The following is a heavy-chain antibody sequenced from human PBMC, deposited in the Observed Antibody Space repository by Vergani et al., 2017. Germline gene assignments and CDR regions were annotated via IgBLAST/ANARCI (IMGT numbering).Heavy chain of an antibody. CDR2: IHHSGAT. CDR1: GGSITNNF. CDR3: ARDTFHFESENYYDVFDS. V-gene: IGHV4-59*01. D-gene: IGHD3-22*01. J-gene: IGHJ3*02. Sequence: QVQLQESGPGLVKPSETLSLTCTVSGGSITNNFWSWIRRPPGKGLEWIGYIHHSGATNSKSSLLSRVSISIDTSKRSFYLMLSAVTTADTAIYYCARDTFHFESENYYDVFDSWGQGTMVIVSS.